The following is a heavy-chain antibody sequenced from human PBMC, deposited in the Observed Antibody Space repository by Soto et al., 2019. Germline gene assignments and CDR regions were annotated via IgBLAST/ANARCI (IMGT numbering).Heavy chain of an antibody. J-gene: IGHJ4*02. CDR3: AREIVVARGASYFDY. Sequence: GGSLRLSCVGSGFTFSSNWMTWVRQAPGKGMEWVGNIRQDGSEKNYVDSVKGRFTISKDNAKNSLYLQMNSLRAEDTAVYYCAREIVVARGASYFDYWGPGTLVTDSS. D-gene: IGHD2-2*01. V-gene: IGHV3-7*04. CDR2: IRQDGSEK. CDR1: GFTFSSNW.